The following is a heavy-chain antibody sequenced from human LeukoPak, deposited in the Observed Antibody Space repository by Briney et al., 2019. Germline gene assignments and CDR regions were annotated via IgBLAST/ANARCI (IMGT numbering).Heavy chain of an antibody. CDR1: GFTFDDYA. Sequence: GGSLRLSCAASGFTFDDYAMHWVRQAPRKGLEWVSLISGDGGSTYYADSVKGRFTISRDNSKNSLYLQMNSLRTEDTALYYCAKDSLWFGELSRGFDYWGQGTLVTVSS. V-gene: IGHV3-43*02. CDR3: AKDSLWFGELSRGFDY. CDR2: ISGDGGST. D-gene: IGHD3-10*01. J-gene: IGHJ4*02.